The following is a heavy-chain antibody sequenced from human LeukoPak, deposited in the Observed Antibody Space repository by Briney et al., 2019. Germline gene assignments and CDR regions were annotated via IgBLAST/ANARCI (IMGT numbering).Heavy chain of an antibody. V-gene: IGHV1-2*02. CDR1: GYTFTGYY. D-gene: IGHD3-3*01. CDR3: ARERRGYDFWSDFDY. Sequence: GASVKVSCKASGYTFTGYYMHWVRQAPGQGLEWMGWINPNSGGTNYAQKFQGRVTMTRDTSISTAYMELSRLRSDDTAVYYCARERRGYDFWSDFDYWGQGTLVTVSS. CDR2: INPNSGGT. J-gene: IGHJ4*02.